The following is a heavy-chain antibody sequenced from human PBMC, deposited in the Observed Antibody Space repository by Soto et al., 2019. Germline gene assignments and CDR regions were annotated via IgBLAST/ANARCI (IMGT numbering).Heavy chain of an antibody. V-gene: IGHV1-69*12. D-gene: IGHD2-15*01. J-gene: IGHJ4*02. CDR1: GGTFSSYA. Sequence: QVQLVQSGADVKKPGSSVKVSCKTSGGTFSSYAISWVRQAPGQGLEWMGGIIPIFGTANYAQKFQGRVTITADASTSTAYMELSSLRSEDTALYYCAAELVGAAGPHYFGYWGQGALVTLSS. CDR3: AAELVGAAGPHYFGY. CDR2: IIPIFGTA.